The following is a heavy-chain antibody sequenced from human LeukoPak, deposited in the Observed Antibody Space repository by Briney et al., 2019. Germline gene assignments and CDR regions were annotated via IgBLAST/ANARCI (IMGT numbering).Heavy chain of an antibody. J-gene: IGHJ4*02. CDR1: GYSISSGYY. Sequence: PSETLSLTCTVSGYSISSGYYWGWIRQPPGKGLEWIGSIYHSGSTYYNPSLKSRVTISVDTSKNQFSLKLSSVTAADTAVYYCARTRDAEKPNIAAAHTTYFDYWGQGTLVTVSS. CDR2: IYHSGST. CDR3: ARTRDAEKPNIAAAHTTYFDY. V-gene: IGHV4-38-2*02. D-gene: IGHD6-13*01.